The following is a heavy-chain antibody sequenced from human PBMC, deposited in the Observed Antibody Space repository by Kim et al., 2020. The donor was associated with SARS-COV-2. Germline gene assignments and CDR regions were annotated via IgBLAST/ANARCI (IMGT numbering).Heavy chain of an antibody. V-gene: IGHV3-48*01. CDR3: ARSNKGFDY. D-gene: IGHD4-4*01. Sequence: IHYAESVKTRLTIARDIVKNALYLQMDSLRAEDTAVYFCARSNKGFDYCGQGTLVTVSS. J-gene: IGHJ4*02. CDR2: I.